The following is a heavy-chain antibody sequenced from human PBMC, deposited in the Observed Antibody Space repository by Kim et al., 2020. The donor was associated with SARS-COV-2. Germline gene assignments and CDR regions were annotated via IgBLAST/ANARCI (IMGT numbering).Heavy chain of an antibody. D-gene: IGHD2-2*01. Sequence: PSLKSRVTISVDTSKNQFSLKLSSVTAADTAVYYCARTQLRRSYYYGMDVWAKGPRSPSP. CDR3: ARTQLRRSYYYGMDV. J-gene: IGHJ6*02. V-gene: IGHV4-34*01.